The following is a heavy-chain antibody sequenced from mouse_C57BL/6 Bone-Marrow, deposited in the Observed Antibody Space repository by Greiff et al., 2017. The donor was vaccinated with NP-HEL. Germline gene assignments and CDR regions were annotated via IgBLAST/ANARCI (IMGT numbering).Heavy chain of an antibody. CDR3: ARAYYYGSSEDYFDY. V-gene: IGHV1-4*01. Sequence: VQLQQSGAELARPGASVKMSCKASGYTFTGYTMHWVKQRPGQGLEWIGYINPSSGYTKYNQKFKDKATLTADKSSSTAYMQLSSLTSEDSAVYYCARAYYYGSSEDYFDYWGQGTTLTVSS. CDR2: INPSSGYT. D-gene: IGHD1-1*01. J-gene: IGHJ2*01. CDR1: GYTFTGYT.